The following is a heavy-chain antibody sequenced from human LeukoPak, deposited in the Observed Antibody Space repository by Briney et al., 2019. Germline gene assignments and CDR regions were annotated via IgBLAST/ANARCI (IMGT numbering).Heavy chain of an antibody. Sequence: GSLRLSCAASGFTFSSYAMSWVRQAPGKELEWVSAISGSGGSTYYADSVKGRFTISRDNSKNTLYLQMNSLRAEDTAVYYCAKASIRRDIAAAAVDYWGQGTLVTVSS. D-gene: IGHD6-13*01. CDR3: AKASIRRDIAAAAVDY. J-gene: IGHJ4*02. CDR2: ISGSGGST. V-gene: IGHV3-23*01. CDR1: GFTFSSYA.